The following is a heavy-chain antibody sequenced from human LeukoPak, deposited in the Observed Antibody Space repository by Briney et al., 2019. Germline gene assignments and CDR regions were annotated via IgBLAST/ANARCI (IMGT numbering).Heavy chain of an antibody. CDR3: ASSIVVVPAAMDYYYMDV. V-gene: IGHV4-30-4*08. J-gene: IGHJ6*03. CDR1: GGSINSGDYY. Sequence: SETLSLTCTVSGGSINSGDYYWSWIRQPPGKGLEWIGYIYYSGSTYYNPSLKSRVTISVDTSKNQFSLKLSSVTAADTAVYYCASSIVVVPAAMDYYYMDVWGKGTTVTVSS. CDR2: IYYSGST. D-gene: IGHD2-2*01.